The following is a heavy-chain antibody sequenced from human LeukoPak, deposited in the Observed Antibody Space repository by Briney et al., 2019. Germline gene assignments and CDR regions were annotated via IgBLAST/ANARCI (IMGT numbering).Heavy chain of an antibody. J-gene: IGHJ4*02. V-gene: IGHV4-4*07. CDR1: GGSISSYY. Sequence: PSETLSLTCTVSGGSISSYYWSWIRQPAGKGLEWNGRVYTSGSTNYNPSLKSRVTMSVDTSKNQFSLKLSSVTAADTAVYYCASFYDSSRGFDYWGQGTLVTVSS. D-gene: IGHD3-22*01. CDR3: ASFYDSSRGFDY. CDR2: VYTSGST.